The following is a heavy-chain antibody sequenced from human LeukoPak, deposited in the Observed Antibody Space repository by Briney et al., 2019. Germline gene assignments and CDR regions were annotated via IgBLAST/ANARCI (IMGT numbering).Heavy chain of an antibody. V-gene: IGHV4-31*03. CDR3: ARGNAVTTFYY. CDR1: GGSISSGGYY. J-gene: IGHJ4*02. D-gene: IGHD2/OR15-2a*01. CDR2: IYYSGST. Sequence: MASETLSLTCTVSGGSISSGGYYWSWIRQHPGKGLEWIGYIYYSGSTNYNPSLKSRVTISVDTSKNQFSLKLSSVTAADTAVYYCARGNAVTTFYYWGQGTLVTVSS.